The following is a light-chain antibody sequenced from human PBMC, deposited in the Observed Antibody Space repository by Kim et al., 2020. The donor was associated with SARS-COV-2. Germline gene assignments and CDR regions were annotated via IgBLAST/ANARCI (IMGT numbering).Light chain of an antibody. Sequence: QSVVTQPASVSGSPGQSITISCTGTSSDVGGYNYVSWYQQHPGKAPKLMIYDVSKRPSGVSNRFSGSKSGNTASLTISGLQAEDEADYYCSSYTSSSHVVFGGGTQLTVL. J-gene: IGLJ2*01. CDR3: SSYTSSSHVV. CDR2: DVS. V-gene: IGLV2-14*01. CDR1: SSDVGGYNY.